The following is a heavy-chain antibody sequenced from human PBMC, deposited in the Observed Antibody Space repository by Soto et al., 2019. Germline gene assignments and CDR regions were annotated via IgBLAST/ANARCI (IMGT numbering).Heavy chain of an antibody. CDR2: FDPEDGEA. CDR1: GYTLTELS. J-gene: IGHJ4*02. V-gene: IGHV1-24*01. D-gene: IGHD3-22*01. Sequence: GASVKVSCKVSGYTLTELSMHWVRQAPGKGLEWMGGFDPEDGEAIYAQKFQGRVTMTEDTSTDTAYMELSSLRSEDTAVYYCAMYYYDSSGYYSGSFVDYWGQGTLVTVSS. CDR3: AMYYYDSSGYYSGSFVDY.